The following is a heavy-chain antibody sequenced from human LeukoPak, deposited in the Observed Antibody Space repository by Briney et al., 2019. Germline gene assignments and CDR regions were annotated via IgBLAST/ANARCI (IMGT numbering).Heavy chain of an antibody. CDR2: ISPGGGTT. CDR3: ARSRGYGSGSHYNAPYFDY. D-gene: IGHD3-10*01. V-gene: IGHV3-23*01. Sequence: GGSLRLSCAVSGFAFGSEAMSWVRQSPARGLEWVASISPGGGTTYYADSVKGRFTISRDDSKNTLYLQMNSLRAEDTAVYYCARSRGYGSGSHYNAPYFDYWGQGTLVPVSS. J-gene: IGHJ4*02. CDR1: GFAFGSEA.